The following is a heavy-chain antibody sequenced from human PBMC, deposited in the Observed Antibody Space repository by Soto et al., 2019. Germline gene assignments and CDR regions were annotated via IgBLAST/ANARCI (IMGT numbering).Heavy chain of an antibody. CDR2: IYSGGST. CDR1: GFTVSSNY. CDR3: AREEGISYYFDY. J-gene: IGHJ4*02. Sequence: GGSLRLSCAAPGFTVSSNYLSWVRQAPGKGLEWVSVIYSGGSTYYADSVKGRFTISRDKSKNTLYLQMNSLRAEDTAVYYCAREEGISYYFDYWGQGTLVTVSS. V-gene: IGHV3-66*01. D-gene: IGHD3-3*02.